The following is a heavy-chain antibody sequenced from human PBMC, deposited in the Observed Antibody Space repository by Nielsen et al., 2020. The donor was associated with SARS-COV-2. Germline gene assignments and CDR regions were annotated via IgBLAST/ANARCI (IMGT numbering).Heavy chain of an antibody. CDR3: ARDGITMVRGVIQYYYYYYMDV. CDR2: ISAYNGNT. CDR1: GYTFPSYG. Sequence: ASVKVSCKASGYTFPSYGISWVRQAPGQGLEWMGWISAYNGNTNYAQKLQGRVTMTTDTSTSTAYMELRSLRSDDTAVYYCARDGITMVRGVIQYYYYYYMDVWGKGTTVTVSS. J-gene: IGHJ6*03. V-gene: IGHV1-18*04. D-gene: IGHD3-10*01.